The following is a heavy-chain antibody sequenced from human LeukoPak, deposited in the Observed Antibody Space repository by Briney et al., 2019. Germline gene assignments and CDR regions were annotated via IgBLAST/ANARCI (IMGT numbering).Heavy chain of an antibody. CDR3: ARGPRDPTEYCSRGACAPTYEV. CDR2: ISSSGRKI. CDR1: GFIFSDYE. V-gene: IGHV3-48*03. D-gene: IGHD2-15*01. Sequence: PGGSLGLSCAVSGFIFSDYEMNWVRQAPGKGLEWVSYISSSGRKIYYADSVKGRFTISRDNAKNSLYLQMNSLRADDTAIYYCARGPRDPTEYCSRGACAPTYEVWGQGALVTVSS. J-gene: IGHJ4*02.